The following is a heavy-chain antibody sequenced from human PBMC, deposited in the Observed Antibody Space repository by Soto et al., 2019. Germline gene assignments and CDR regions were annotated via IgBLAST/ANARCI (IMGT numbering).Heavy chain of an antibody. CDR3: ARVYLFHRALYGGNSRYYYYGMDV. Sequence: PSETLSLTCAVYGGTFSGYYWSWIRQPPGKGLEWIGEINHSGSTNYNPSLKSRVTISVDTSKNQFSLKLSSVTAADTAVYYCARVYLFHRALYGGNSRYYYYGMDVWGQGTTVTVSS. CDR1: GGTFSGYY. V-gene: IGHV4-34*01. CDR2: INHSGST. D-gene: IGHD4-17*01. J-gene: IGHJ6*02.